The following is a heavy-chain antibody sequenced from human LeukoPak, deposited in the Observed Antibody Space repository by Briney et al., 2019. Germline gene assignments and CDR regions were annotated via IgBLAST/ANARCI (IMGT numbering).Heavy chain of an antibody. CDR3: AKENTRDGYRHFHY. CDR1: GFPFSSYG. D-gene: IGHD5-24*01. V-gene: IGHV3-30*02. CDR2: IRYDENPK. Sequence: GGSLRLSCTASGFPFSSYGMQWVRPAPGKRLGWVGGIRYDENPKYYADSVKGRFSVSRDNSANTLFLQMNSLRAEDTAVYYCAKENTRDGYRHFHYWGQGTLVTVFS. J-gene: IGHJ4*02.